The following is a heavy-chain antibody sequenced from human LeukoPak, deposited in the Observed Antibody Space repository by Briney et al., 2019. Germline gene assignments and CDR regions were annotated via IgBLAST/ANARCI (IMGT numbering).Heavy chain of an antibody. D-gene: IGHD3-10*01. CDR2: ISGSGAMT. V-gene: IGHV3-23*01. J-gene: IGHJ4*02. CDR1: GFTFSSYS. CDR3: AKDRVDGSGSQFDS. Sequence: GGSLRLSCAASGFTFSSYSMNWARQAPGKGLAWVSSISGSGAMTYYADSVKGRFTISRDNAMDTLYLQMNSLRADDTAVYYCAKDRVDGSGSQFDSWGQGSLVIVSS.